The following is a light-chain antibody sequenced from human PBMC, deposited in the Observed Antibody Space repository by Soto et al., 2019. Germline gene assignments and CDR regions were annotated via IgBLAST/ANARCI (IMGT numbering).Light chain of an antibody. CDR2: AAS. Sequence: IQMTQSPSTLSASVGDRVTITCRASQGISSYLAWYQQKPGKAPKLLIYAASTLQSGVPSRFSGSGSGTDFTLTISCLQSEDFATYYCQQYYSYPQTFGQGTKVDIK. CDR1: QGISSY. V-gene: IGKV1-8*01. J-gene: IGKJ1*01. CDR3: QQYYSYPQT.